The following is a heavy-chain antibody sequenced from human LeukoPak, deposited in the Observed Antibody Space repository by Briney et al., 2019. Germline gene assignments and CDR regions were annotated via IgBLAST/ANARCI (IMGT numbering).Heavy chain of an antibody. CDR1: GFTVSSNY. J-gene: IGHJ4*02. CDR3: ARVSGVITSDFDY. D-gene: IGHD3-10*01. CDR2: ISGSSSTI. V-gene: IGHV3-48*04. Sequence: GGSLRLSCAASGFTVSSNYMSWVRQAPGEGLEWVSYISGSSSTIYYADSVEGRFTISRDNAKNSLYLQMNSVRAEDTAVYYFARVSGVITSDFDYWGQGTLVTVSS.